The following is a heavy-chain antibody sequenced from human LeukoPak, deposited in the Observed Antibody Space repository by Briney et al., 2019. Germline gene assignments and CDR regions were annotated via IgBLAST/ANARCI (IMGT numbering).Heavy chain of an antibody. CDR1: GFTFSSYA. D-gene: IGHD3-22*01. V-gene: IGHV3-30*04. J-gene: IGHJ4*02. CDR3: ARGDYYDSSGYYYAFGY. Sequence: GGSLRLSCAASGFTFSSYAMHWVRQAPGKGLEWVAVISYDGSNKYYADSVKGRFTISRDNSKNTLYLQMNSLRAEDTAVYYCARGDYYDSSGYYYAFGYWGQGTLVTVSS. CDR2: ISYDGSNK.